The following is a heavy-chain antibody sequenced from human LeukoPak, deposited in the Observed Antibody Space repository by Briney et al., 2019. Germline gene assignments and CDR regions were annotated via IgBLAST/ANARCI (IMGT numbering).Heavy chain of an antibody. V-gene: IGHV4-59*08. J-gene: IGHJ4*02. Sequence: SETLSLTCAVYGGSFSGYYWSWIRQPPGKGLEWIGYIYYSGSTNYNPSLKSRVTISVDTSKNQFSLKLSSVTAADTAVYYCAARHSSSWEIDYWGQGTLVTVSS. CDR2: IYYSGST. CDR3: AARHSSSWEIDY. CDR1: GGSFSGYY. D-gene: IGHD6-13*01.